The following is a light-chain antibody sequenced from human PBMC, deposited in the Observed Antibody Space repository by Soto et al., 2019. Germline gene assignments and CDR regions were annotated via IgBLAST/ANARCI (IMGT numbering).Light chain of an antibody. J-gene: IGKJ1*01. CDR2: KAS. Sequence: DIQMSQSPSTLSGSKGDRVTITCRASQTISSWLAWYQQKPGKAPKLLIYKASTLKSGVPSRFSGSGSGTEFTLTISSLQPDDFAPYYCQQYNIYPWTFGQVANADIK. V-gene: IGKV1-5*03. CDR1: QTISSW. CDR3: QQYNIYPWT.